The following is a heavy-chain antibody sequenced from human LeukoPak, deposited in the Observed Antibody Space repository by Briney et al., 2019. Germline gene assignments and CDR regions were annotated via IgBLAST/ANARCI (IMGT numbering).Heavy chain of an antibody. CDR1: GYTFVVYY. J-gene: IGHJ4*02. CDR3: AKAAPMSGIGWGDLDY. CDR2: IDPKSGGT. V-gene: IGHV1-2*02. Sequence: GASVKVSCKASGYTFVVYYIHWVRQAPGQGLEWMGWIDPKSGGTNYAQKFQGRVTMTRDTSINTAYLDLSSLKSDDAAIYYCAKAAPMSGIGWGDLDYWGQGTLVTLSS. D-gene: IGHD1-1*01.